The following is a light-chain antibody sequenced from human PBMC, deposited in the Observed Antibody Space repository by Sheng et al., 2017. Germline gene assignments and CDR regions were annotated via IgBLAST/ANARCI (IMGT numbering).Light chain of an antibody. Sequence: EIVMTQSPATLSVSPGERATLSCRASQSVSSNLAWYQQKPGQPPRLLIYAASTRATGIPARFSGSGSETEFTLSISSLQSGDVAVYYCQQYNNWPRTFGQGHDWRLN. J-gene: IGKJ5*01. CDR2: AAS. CDR3: QQYNNWPRT. CDR1: QSVSSN. V-gene: IGKV3D-15*01.